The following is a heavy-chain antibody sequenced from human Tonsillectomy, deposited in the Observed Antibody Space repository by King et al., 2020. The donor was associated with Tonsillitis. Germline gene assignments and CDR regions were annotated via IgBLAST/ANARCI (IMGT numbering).Heavy chain of an antibody. D-gene: IGHD3-22*01. Sequence: QLQESGPGLVKPSQTLSLTCAVSGGSISSGGYSWSWIRQPPGKGLEWIGYSYYNGNTYYNPSLKSRLTISVDTSKNQFSLRLTSVTAADTAVYYCARADSSSYFYYWGQRTLVTVSS. V-gene: IGHV4-30-4*07. CDR2: SYYNGNT. J-gene: IGHJ4*02. CDR3: ARADSSSYFYY. CDR1: GGSISSGGYS.